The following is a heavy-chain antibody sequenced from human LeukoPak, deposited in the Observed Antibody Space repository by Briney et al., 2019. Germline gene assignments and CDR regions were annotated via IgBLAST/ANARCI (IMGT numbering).Heavy chain of an antibody. CDR1: GFTFSSYA. CDR2: ISGSGGST. Sequence: GGSLRLSCAASGFTFSSYAMSWVRQAPGKGLEWVSAISGSGGSTYYADSVKGRVTISRDNSKNTLYLQMNSLRAEDTAVYYCAKGTRYFDWLPDWGQGTLVTVSS. V-gene: IGHV3-23*01. CDR3: AKGTRYFDWLPD. J-gene: IGHJ4*02. D-gene: IGHD3-9*01.